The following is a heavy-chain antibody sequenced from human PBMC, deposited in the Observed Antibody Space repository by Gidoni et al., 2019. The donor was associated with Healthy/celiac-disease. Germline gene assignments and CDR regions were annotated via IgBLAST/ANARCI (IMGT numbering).Heavy chain of an antibody. CDR3: ARDEGPDYGDYSWYFDL. Sequence: QVQLVESGGGVVQPGRSLRLSCAAAGFPFRRDAMHWVRQAPGKGLEWVAVISYDGSNKYYADSVKGRFTISRDNSKNTLYLQMNSLRAEDTAVYYCARDEGPDYGDYSWYFDLWGRGTLVTVSS. J-gene: IGHJ2*01. CDR2: ISYDGSNK. CDR1: GFPFRRDA. V-gene: IGHV3-30-3*01. D-gene: IGHD4-17*01.